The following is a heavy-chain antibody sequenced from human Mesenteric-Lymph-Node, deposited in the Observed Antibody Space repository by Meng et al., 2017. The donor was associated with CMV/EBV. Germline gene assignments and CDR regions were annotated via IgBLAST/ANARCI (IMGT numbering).Heavy chain of an antibody. CDR2: IYRGGNT. J-gene: IGHJ6*02. D-gene: IGHD3-9*01. Sequence: ETLSLTCAASGLTVSTNYMSWVRQAPGKGLQWVSLIYRGGNTYYADSVKGRFTISRDNSKDMLYLQMNSLRGEDTAVYYCARLLITIDYYNHGMDVWGQGTTVTVSS. CDR3: ARLLITIDYYNHGMDV. CDR1: GLTVSTNY. V-gene: IGHV3-66*02.